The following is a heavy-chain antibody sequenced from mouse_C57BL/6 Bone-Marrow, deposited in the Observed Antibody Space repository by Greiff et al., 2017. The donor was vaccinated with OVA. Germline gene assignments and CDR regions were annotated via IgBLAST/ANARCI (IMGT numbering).Heavy chain of an antibody. CDR1: GYTFTSYG. Sequence: EVQLQQSGAGLVRPGSSVKMSCKTSGYTFTSYGINWVKQRPGQGLEWIGYIYIGSGYTEYTEKFKGKATLTSDTSSSTAYMQLSSTTSADSAIYFCARKRANGDEAWFAYWGQGTLVTVSA. CDR3: ARKRANGDEAWFAY. V-gene: IGHV1-58*01. J-gene: IGHJ3*01. D-gene: IGHD4-1*01. CDR2: IYIGSGYT.